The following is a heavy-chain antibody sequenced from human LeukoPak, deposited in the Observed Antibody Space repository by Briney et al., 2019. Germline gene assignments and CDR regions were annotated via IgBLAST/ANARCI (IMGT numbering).Heavy chain of an antibody. V-gene: IGHV3-15*01. CDR1: GFTFSNAW. Sequence: GGSLRLSCAASGFTFSNAWMSWVRQAPGTGLEWVGRIRSKTDGGTTDYAAPVKGRFTISRDDSKNTLYLQMNSLKTEDTAVYYCTTCIAARYHYYMDVWGKGTTVTISS. D-gene: IGHD6-13*01. CDR2: IRSKTDGGTT. J-gene: IGHJ6*03. CDR3: TTCIAARYHYYMDV.